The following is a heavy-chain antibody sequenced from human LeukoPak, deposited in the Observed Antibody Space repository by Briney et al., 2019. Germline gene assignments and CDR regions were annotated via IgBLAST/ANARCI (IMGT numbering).Heavy chain of an antibody. CDR2: INPNSGGT. J-gene: IGHJ4*02. D-gene: IGHD4-23*01. V-gene: IGHV1-2*02. CDR1: GYTFTGYY. Sequence: ASVKVSCKASGYTFTGYYMHWVRQAPGQGLEWMGWINPNSGGTNYAQKFQGRVTMTGDTSISTAYMELSRLRSDDTAVYYCARAPPEYYGGITGFDYWGQGTLVTVSS. CDR3: ARAPPEYYGGITGFDY.